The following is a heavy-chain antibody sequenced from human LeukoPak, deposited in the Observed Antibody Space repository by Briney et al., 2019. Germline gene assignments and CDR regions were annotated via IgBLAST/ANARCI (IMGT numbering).Heavy chain of an antibody. J-gene: IGHJ4*02. CDR3: GPREDSTTNAYDY. CDR2: ISSSSSYI. D-gene: IGHD2/OR15-2a*01. V-gene: IGHV3-21*04. CDR1: GFTFSSYS. Sequence: GGSLRLSCAASGFTFSSYSMNWVRQAPGKGLEWVPSISSSSSYIYYADSVKGRFTISRDNAKNSLYLQMNSLTAEDTAVYYCGPREDSTTNAYDYWGQGTLVTVSS.